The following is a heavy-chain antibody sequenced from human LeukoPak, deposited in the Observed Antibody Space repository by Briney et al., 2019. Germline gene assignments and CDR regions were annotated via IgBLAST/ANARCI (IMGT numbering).Heavy chain of an antibody. V-gene: IGHV3-64*01. CDR2: ISTNGGST. Sequence: GGSLRLSCAASGFTFSSYAMHWVRQAPGKGLEYVSAISTNGGSTYYANSVEGRFTISRDNSKNTLYLQMGSLRAEDMAVYYCARDLESDYWGQGTLVTVSS. CDR3: ARDLESDY. J-gene: IGHJ4*02. CDR1: GFTFSSYA.